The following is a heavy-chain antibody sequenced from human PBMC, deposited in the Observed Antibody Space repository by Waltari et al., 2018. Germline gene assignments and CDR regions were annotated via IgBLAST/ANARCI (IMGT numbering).Heavy chain of an antibody. J-gene: IGHJ4*02. CDR2: ISVYNGNT. CDR3: TRDLGGYSSTWQDFDY. Sequence: QVQLVQSGPEVKKPGASVRVSCKASGFPFTRYGFSWVRQAPGQGLEWMGWISVYNGNTNYAQNLQGRVTMNTDTSTSTTYMELRDLRSDDTAVYYCTRDLGGYSSTWQDFDYWGQGTLVTVSS. V-gene: IGHV1-18*04. CDR1: GFPFTRYG. D-gene: IGHD6-13*01.